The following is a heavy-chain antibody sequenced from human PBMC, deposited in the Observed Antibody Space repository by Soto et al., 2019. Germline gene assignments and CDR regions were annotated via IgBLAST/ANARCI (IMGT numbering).Heavy chain of an antibody. D-gene: IGHD3-9*01. J-gene: IGHJ4*02. CDR3: TTDGPNYDTSTRYVDY. Sequence: GGSLRLSCAASGFTFSSYSMNWVRQAPGKGLEWVSYISSSSSTIYYADSVKGRFTISRDNAKNSLYLQINSLKVEDTAVYYCTTDGPNYDTSTRYVDYWGQGTLVTVSS. CDR2: ISSSSSTI. V-gene: IGHV3-48*01. CDR1: GFTFSSYS.